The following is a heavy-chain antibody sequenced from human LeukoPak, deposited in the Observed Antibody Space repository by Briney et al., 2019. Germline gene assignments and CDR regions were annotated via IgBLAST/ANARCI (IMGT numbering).Heavy chain of an antibody. CDR1: GGSISSYY. Sequence: SETLSLTCTVSGGSISSYYWSWIRQPPGKGLEWTGEINHSGSTNYNPSLKSRVTISVDTSKNQFSLKLSSVTAADTAVYYCARHSFVGFGSYYFDYWGQGTLVTVSS. V-gene: IGHV4-34*01. D-gene: IGHD3-10*01. J-gene: IGHJ4*02. CDR3: ARHSFVGFGSYYFDY. CDR2: INHSGST.